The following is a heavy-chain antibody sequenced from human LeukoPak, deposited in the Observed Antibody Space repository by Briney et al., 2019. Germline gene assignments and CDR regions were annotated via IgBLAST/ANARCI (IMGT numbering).Heavy chain of an antibody. CDR3: ARAGGDHPFDP. V-gene: IGHV4-59*01. CDR1: GASISHYY. Sequence: PSETLSLTCTVSGASISHYYWSWIRQPPGKGLEGIGYIYDSGYTKYNPSLKSRVTISVDMSKNHFSLKLTSVTAADTAVYYCARAGGDHPFDPWGQGALVTVSS. D-gene: IGHD4-17*01. CDR2: IYDSGYT. J-gene: IGHJ5*02.